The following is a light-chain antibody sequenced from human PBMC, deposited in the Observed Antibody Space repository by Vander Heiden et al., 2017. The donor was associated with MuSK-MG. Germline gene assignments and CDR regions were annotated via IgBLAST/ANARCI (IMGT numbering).Light chain of an antibody. Sequence: DIQLTQSPSFLSASVGDRVTITCRASQGIDSYLGWYQQKPGKAPKLLIYDASTLQSVVPSRFSGSGDGTEFTLTISTLQPEDFATYYCQQLNSFPPFTFGQGTKLEIK. CDR2: DAS. V-gene: IGKV1-9*01. J-gene: IGKJ2*01. CDR1: QGIDSY. CDR3: QQLNSFPPFT.